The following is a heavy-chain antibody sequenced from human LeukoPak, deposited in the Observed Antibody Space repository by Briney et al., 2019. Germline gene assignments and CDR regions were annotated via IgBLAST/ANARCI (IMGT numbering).Heavy chain of an antibody. D-gene: IGHD2-2*03. Sequence: GGSLRLSCAASGFSFSSYAMHWVRQAPGKGLEWVAVISYDGSNEHYADAVEGRLTISRDNSKNTLYLQMSSLRPEDTAVYSCARTFGYCTSTNCQIGTRGDAFDIWGQGTMVTVSS. CDR1: GFSFSSYA. V-gene: IGHV3-30-3*01. J-gene: IGHJ3*02. CDR2: ISYDGSNE. CDR3: ARTFGYCTSTNCQIGTRGDAFDI.